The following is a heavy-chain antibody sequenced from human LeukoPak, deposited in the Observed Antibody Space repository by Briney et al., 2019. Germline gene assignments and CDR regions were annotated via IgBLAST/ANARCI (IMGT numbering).Heavy chain of an antibody. Sequence: KTSETLSLTCTVSGGSISSSSYYWGWIRQPPGKGLEWIGSIYYSGSTYYNPSLKSRVTISVDTSKNQFSLKLSSVTAADTAVYYCARGIMEGFDPWGQGTLVTVSS. V-gene: IGHV4-39*07. CDR2: IYYSGST. J-gene: IGHJ5*02. CDR3: ARGIMEGFDP. D-gene: IGHD2-8*01. CDR1: GGSISSSSYY.